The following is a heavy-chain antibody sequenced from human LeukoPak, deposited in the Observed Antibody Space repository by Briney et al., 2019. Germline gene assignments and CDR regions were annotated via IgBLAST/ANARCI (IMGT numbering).Heavy chain of an antibody. CDR2: IYYSGST. J-gene: IGHJ6*02. V-gene: IGHV4-30-4*01. D-gene: IGHD6-19*01. CDR3: ARDQYSSGWLNYYYYGMDV. Sequence: SQTLSLTCTVSGGSISSGDYYWSWIRQPPGKGLEWIGYIYYSGSTYYNPSLKSRVTISVDTSKNQFSLKLSSVTAADTAVYYCARDQYSSGWLNYYYYGMDVWGQGTTVTVSS. CDR1: GGSISSGDYY.